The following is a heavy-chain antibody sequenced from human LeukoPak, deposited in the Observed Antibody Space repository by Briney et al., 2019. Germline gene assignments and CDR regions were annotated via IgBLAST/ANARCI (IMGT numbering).Heavy chain of an antibody. J-gene: IGHJ4*02. CDR1: GYTFSTYD. CDR2: MNPNSGNT. V-gene: IGHV1-8*03. CDR3: ARAIRYQLLSDY. Sequence: ASVKVSCKTSGYTFSTYDINWVRQAAGQGLEWMGWMNPNSGNTGFAQKFQGRATITRDTSITTAYLELSGLRSEDTAVYYCARAIRYQLLSDYWGRGTLVTVSS. D-gene: IGHD2-2*01.